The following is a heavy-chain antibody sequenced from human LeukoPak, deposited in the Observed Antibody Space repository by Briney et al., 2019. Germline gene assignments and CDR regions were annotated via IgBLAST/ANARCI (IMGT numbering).Heavy chain of an antibody. J-gene: IGHJ4*02. CDR1: GFTFSSYA. Sequence: GGSLRLSCAASGFTFSSYAMSWVRQAPGKGLEWVSIISGSGDNTYYADSVKGRFTISRDNSKNTLYLQMTSLRAEDTAVYYCVKDRGQYSGSYEDYWGQGTLVTVSS. D-gene: IGHD1-26*01. V-gene: IGHV3-23*01. CDR2: ISGSGDNT. CDR3: VKDRGQYSGSYEDY.